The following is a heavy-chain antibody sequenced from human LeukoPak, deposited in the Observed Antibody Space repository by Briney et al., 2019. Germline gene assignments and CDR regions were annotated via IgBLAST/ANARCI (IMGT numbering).Heavy chain of an antibody. Sequence: GGSLRLSCAASGFTLSSYWMSWVRQAPGKGLEWVANIKQDGSEKYYVDSVKGRFTISRDNAKNSLYLQMNSLRVDDTAIYFCARGKFFDIWGQGTMVTVSS. V-gene: IGHV3-7*01. CDR3: ARGKFFDI. CDR2: IKQDGSEK. CDR1: GFTLSSYW. J-gene: IGHJ3*02.